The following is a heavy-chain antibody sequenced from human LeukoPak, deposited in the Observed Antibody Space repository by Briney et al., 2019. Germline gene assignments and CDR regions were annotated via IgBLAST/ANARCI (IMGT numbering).Heavy chain of an antibody. CDR1: ADSLSSGGHY. CDR2: IHHSGRS. D-gene: IGHD3-10*01. CDR3: AKGGNRFGGFYFDY. V-gene: IGHV4-31*03. J-gene: IGHJ4*02. Sequence: PSETLSLTCTVSADSLSSGGHYWAWIRQLPGKGLESIGCIHHSGRSRHNPSLKDRVAISVDTSRKQFALKLSAVTAADTAMYYCAKGGNRFGGFYFDYWGQGIQVIVSS.